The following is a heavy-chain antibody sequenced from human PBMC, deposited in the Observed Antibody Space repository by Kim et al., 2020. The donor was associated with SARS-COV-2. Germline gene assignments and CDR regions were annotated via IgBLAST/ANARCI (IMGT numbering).Heavy chain of an antibody. D-gene: IGHD3-22*01. CDR3: ARTPSRGDSSGYYSGPRGANFDY. CDR2: INPNSGGT. J-gene: IGHJ4*02. Sequence: ASVKVSCKASGYTFTGYYMHWVRQAPGQGLEWMGWINPNSGGTNYAQKFQGRVTMTRDTSISTAYMELSRLRSDDTAVYYCARTPSRGDSSGYYSGPRGANFDYWGQGTLVTVSS. CDR1: GYTFTGYY. V-gene: IGHV1-2*02.